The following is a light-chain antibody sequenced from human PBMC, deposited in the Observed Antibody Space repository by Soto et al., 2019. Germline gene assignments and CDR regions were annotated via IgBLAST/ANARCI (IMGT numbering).Light chain of an antibody. Sequence: VMTQSPATLSMSPGERATLSCRASQTFTTSSLAWYQQKPGQAPRLLISGASNRATGIPDRFSGSGSGTDFTLTISRLEPEDFAVYYCQQYDRSPRTFGQGTKVDIK. V-gene: IGKV3-20*01. CDR3: QQYDRSPRT. CDR1: QTFTTSS. CDR2: GAS. J-gene: IGKJ1*01.